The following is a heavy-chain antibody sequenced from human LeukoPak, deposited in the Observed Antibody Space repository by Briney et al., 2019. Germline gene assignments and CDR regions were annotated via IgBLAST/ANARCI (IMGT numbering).Heavy chain of an antibody. CDR2: ISAYNGNT. J-gene: IGHJ6*03. CDR1: GYTFTSYG. Sequence: ASAKVSCKASGYTFTSYGISWVRQAPGQGLEWMGWISAYNGNTNYAQKLQGRVTMTTDTSTSTAYMELRSLRSDDTAVYYCAREFYYGSGDIDYYYYYMDVWGKGTTVTISS. D-gene: IGHD3-10*01. CDR3: AREFYYGSGDIDYYYYYMDV. V-gene: IGHV1-18*01.